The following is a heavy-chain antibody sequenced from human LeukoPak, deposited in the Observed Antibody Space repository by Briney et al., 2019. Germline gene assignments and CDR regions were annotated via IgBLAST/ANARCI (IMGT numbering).Heavy chain of an antibody. CDR3: AMVELRAEEWFDP. V-gene: IGHV1-2*02. CDR2: INTNSGGT. Sequence: ASVKVSCTASVYTFTPYYMHWVRQAPGQGLEWMGWINTNSGGTKYAQKFQGRVTMTRDTSISTAYMELSRPRSDDTAVYYCAMVELRAEEWFDPWGQGALVTVSS. J-gene: IGHJ5*02. CDR1: VYTFTPYY. D-gene: IGHD1-7*01.